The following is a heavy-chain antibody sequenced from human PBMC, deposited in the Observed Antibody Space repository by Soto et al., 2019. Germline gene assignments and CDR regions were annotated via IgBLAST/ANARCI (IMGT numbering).Heavy chain of an antibody. CDR3: AKAGIVVVVAATGFDY. CDR2: ISGSGGST. D-gene: IGHD2-15*01. V-gene: IGHV3-23*01. J-gene: IGHJ4*02. CDR1: GFTFSSYA. Sequence: GGSLRLSCAASGFTFSSYAMSWVRQAPGKGLEWVSAISGSGGSTYYADSVKGRFTISRDNSKNTLYLQMNSLRAEDTAVYYCAKAGIVVVVAATGFDYWGQGTLVTVSS.